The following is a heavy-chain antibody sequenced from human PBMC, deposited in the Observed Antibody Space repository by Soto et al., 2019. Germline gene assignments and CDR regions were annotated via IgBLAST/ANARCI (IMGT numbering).Heavy chain of an antibody. V-gene: IGHV3-48*01. Sequence: EVQLVESGGGLVQPGGSLRLSCAASGFTFSTYSMNWVRQAPGKGLEWVSYISSGSTTIYYADSVKGRFTISRDNAKNSLYLQMNSLRAEDTAVYYCTRVAITMLRGVIRKPIRDWYFDRWGRGTLVTVSS. CDR3: TRVAITMLRGVIRKPIRDWYFDR. J-gene: IGHJ2*01. D-gene: IGHD3-10*01. CDR2: ISSGSTTI. CDR1: GFTFSTYS.